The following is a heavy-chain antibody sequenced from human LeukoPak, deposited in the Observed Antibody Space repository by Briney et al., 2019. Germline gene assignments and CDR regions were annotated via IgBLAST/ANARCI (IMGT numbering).Heavy chain of an antibody. CDR1: GGSISSGGYF. V-gene: IGHV4-30-2*01. J-gene: IGHJ4*02. CDR2: ISHSGST. Sequence: SETLSLTCTVSGGSISSGGYFWSWIRQPPGKGLEWIGYISHSGSTYYNPSLKSRVTISVDRSKNQFSLKLSSVTAADTAVYYCARGGSSSWYLGYWGQGTLVTVSS. CDR3: ARGGSSSWYLGY. D-gene: IGHD6-13*01.